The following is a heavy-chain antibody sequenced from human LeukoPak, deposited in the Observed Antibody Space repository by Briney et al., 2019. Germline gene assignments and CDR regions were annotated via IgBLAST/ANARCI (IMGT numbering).Heavy chain of an antibody. Sequence: PSETLSLTCTVSGGSISSYYWSWIRQPAGKGLEWIGRIYTSGSTNYNPSLKSRVTMSVDTSKNQFSLKLSSVTAADTAVYYCAREKGDYGDSRSDYYYYYGMDVWGQGTTVTVSS. V-gene: IGHV4-4*07. J-gene: IGHJ6*02. CDR2: IYTSGST. D-gene: IGHD4-17*01. CDR1: GGSISSYY. CDR3: AREKGDYGDSRSDYYYYYGMDV.